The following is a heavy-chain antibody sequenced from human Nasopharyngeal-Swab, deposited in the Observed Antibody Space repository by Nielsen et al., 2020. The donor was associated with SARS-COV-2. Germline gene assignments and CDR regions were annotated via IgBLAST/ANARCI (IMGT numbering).Heavy chain of an antibody. CDR1: GFTFSSYD. D-gene: IGHD5-18*01. Sequence: GESLKISCAASGFTFSSYDMHWVRQATGKGLEWVSAIGTAGDPYYPGSVKGRFTISRENAKNSLYLQMNSLRAGDTAVYYCARDQGYSYGFGSAFDIWGQGTMVTVSS. CDR2: IGTAGDP. V-gene: IGHV3-13*05. CDR3: ARDQGYSYGFGSAFDI. J-gene: IGHJ3*02.